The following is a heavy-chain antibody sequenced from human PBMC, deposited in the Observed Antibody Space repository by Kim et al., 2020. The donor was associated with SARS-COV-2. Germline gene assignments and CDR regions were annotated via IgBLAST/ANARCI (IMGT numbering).Heavy chain of an antibody. Sequence: ADSVKGRFTISRDNAKNSLYPQMNSLRAEDTAVYYCARVLNYGDNAVDYWGQGTLVTVSS. D-gene: IGHD4-17*01. J-gene: IGHJ4*02. CDR3: ARVLNYGDNAVDY. V-gene: IGHV3-11*06.